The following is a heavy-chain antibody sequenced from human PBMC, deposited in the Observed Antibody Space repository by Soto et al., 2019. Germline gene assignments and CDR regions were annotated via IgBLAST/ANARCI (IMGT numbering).Heavy chain of an antibody. CDR3: AKVSGSSSWYTPPTLFDY. CDR1: GFTFSSYG. D-gene: IGHD6-13*01. CDR2: ISYDGSNK. Sequence: GGALILSCAASGFTFSSYGIHWGRQAPGKGLEWVAVISYDGSNKYYADSVKGRFTISRDNSKNTLCLQMNSLRAEDTAVYYCAKVSGSSSWYTPPTLFDYWGQGTLVIVSS. V-gene: IGHV3-30*18. J-gene: IGHJ4*02.